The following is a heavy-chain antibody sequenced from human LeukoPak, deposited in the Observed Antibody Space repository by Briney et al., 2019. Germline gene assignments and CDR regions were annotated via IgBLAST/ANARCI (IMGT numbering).Heavy chain of an antibody. CDR1: GGSISSYY. CDR3: ARNTLRGYRGYVDFDI. J-gene: IGHJ3*02. Sequence: SETLSLTCTVFGGSISSYYWGWLRQPPGKGLEWSGYIYYSGSTNYKPSLKSRVTISVDTSKNQFSLKLSSVTAADTAVYYCARNTLRGYRGYVDFDIWGQGTMVTVSS. CDR2: IYYSGST. V-gene: IGHV4-59*01. D-gene: IGHD5-12*01.